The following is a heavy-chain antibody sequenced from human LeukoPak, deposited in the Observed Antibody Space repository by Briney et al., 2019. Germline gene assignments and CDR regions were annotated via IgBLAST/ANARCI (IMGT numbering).Heavy chain of an antibody. Sequence: GGSLRLSCAASGFTFSSYSMNWVRQAPGKGLEWVSYISSTSSTVYYADSVKGRFTISRDNAKNSLYLQMNSLRDEDTAVYFCARPYCSSTSCYHRFDYWGQGTLVTVSS. CDR1: GFTFSSYS. D-gene: IGHD2-2*01. V-gene: IGHV3-48*02. CDR2: ISSTSSTV. J-gene: IGHJ4*02. CDR3: ARPYCSSTSCYHRFDY.